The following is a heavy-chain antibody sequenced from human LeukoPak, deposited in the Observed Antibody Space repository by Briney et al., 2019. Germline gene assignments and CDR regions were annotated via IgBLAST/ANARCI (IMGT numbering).Heavy chain of an antibody. Sequence: GGSLRLSCAASGFTFDDYGMSWVRHAPGKGLEWVSGINWNGGSTGYADSVKGRFTISRDNAKNSLYLQMNSLRAEDTALYHCAGWTGNDYGDYGGAFDIWGQGTMVTVSS. CDR3: AGWTGNDYGDYGGAFDI. J-gene: IGHJ3*02. V-gene: IGHV3-20*01. CDR2: INWNGGST. D-gene: IGHD4-17*01. CDR1: GFTFDDYG.